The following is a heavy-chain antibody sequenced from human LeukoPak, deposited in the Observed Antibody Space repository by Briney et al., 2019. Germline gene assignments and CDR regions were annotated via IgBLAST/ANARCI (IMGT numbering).Heavy chain of an antibody. J-gene: IGHJ6*02. CDR1: GYTFTSYG. CDR3: ARVWLGVAGLYYGMDV. Sequence: GASVKVSCKASGYTFTSYGISWVRQAPGQGLEWMGWINTNTGNPTYAQGFTGRFVFSLDTSVSTAYLQISSLKAEDTAVYYCARVWLGVAGLYYGMDVWGQGTTVTVSS. V-gene: IGHV7-4-1*02. CDR2: INTNTGNP. D-gene: IGHD6-19*01.